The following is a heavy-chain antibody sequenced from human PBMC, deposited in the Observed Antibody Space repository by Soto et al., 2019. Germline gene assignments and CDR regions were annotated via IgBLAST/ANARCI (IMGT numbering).Heavy chain of an antibody. CDR1: GGTFSSYA. D-gene: IGHD2-8*01. CDR2: IIPISGTT. J-gene: IGHJ6*02. V-gene: IGHV1-69*13. Sequence: SVKVSCKASGGTFSSYAISWVRQAPGQGLEWMGGIIPISGTTNYAQKFQGRVAITADESTDTVYMELSRLRSEDTAVYFCARVRCFNGLCHTADYGMDVWGQGTTVTVSS. CDR3: ARVRCFNGLCHTADYGMDV.